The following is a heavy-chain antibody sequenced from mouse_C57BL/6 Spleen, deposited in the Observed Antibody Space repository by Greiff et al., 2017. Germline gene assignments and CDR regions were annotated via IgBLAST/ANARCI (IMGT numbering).Heavy chain of an antibody. CDR1: GYTFTGYW. CDR3: ASARAFYGYDGY. CDR2: ILPGIGST. J-gene: IGHJ2*01. V-gene: IGHV1-9*01. Sequence: VQLQQSGAELMKPGASVKLSCKATGYTFTGYWIEWVKQRPGHGLEWIGEILPGIGSTNYNEKFKGKATFPADPSSNTAYMQLSSLTTEDSAIYYGASARAFYGYDGYWGQGTTLTVSS. D-gene: IGHD2-9*01.